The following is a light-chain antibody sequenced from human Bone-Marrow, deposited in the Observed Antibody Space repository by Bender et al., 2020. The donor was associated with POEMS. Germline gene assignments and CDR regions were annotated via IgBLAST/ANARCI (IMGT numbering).Light chain of an antibody. Sequence: SYELTQPPSVSVSPGQTASIPCSGDKLGDKYACWYQQKPGQSPVLVIYQDSDRPSGISERFSGSNSGNTATLTISRVEAGDEADYYCQVWETVNHLGVFGGGTKLTVL. CDR3: QVWETVNHLGV. J-gene: IGLJ3*02. CDR1: KLGDKY. CDR2: QDS. V-gene: IGLV3-1*01.